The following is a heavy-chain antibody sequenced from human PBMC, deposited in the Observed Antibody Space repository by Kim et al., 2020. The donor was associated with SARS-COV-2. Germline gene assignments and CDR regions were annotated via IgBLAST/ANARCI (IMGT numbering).Heavy chain of an antibody. V-gene: IGHV3-23*01. CDR3: AKPPRGAVASSDY. CDR1: GFTFSSYA. Sequence: GGSLRLSCAASGFTFSSYAMSWVRQAPGKGLEWVSAISGSGGSTYYADSVKGRFTISRYNSKNTLYLQMNSLRAEDTAVYYCAKPPRGAVASSDYWGQGTLVTVSS. D-gene: IGHD6-19*01. CDR2: ISGSGGST. J-gene: IGHJ4*02.